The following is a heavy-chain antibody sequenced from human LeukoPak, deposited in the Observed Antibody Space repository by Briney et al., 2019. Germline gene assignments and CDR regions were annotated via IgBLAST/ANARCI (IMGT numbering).Heavy chain of an antibody. CDR2: IPYDGSNK. Sequence: GGSLRLSCAASGFTFSSYAMHWVRQAPGKGLEWVAVIPYDGSNKYYADSVKGRFTISRDNSKNTLYLQMNSLRAEDTAVYYCARADLIAAAGLDYWGQGTLVTVSS. J-gene: IGHJ4*02. CDR3: ARADLIAAAGLDY. CDR1: GFTFSSYA. V-gene: IGHV3-30*04. D-gene: IGHD6-13*01.